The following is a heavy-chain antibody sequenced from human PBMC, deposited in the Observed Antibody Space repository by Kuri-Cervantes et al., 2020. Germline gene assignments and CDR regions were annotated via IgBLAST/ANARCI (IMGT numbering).Heavy chain of an antibody. D-gene: IGHD3-10*01. CDR3: ARKGCGEPYRFDP. CDR1: GGPISSSHW. CDR2: IYHSGST. J-gene: IGHJ5*02. V-gene: IGHV4-4*02. Sequence: GSLRLSCAVSGGPISSSHWWSWVRQPPGKGLEWIGEIYHSGSTNYNPSLKSRVTISVDKTKNQFSLKVSSVTAADTAVYYCARKGCGEPYRFDPWGQGTLVTVSS.